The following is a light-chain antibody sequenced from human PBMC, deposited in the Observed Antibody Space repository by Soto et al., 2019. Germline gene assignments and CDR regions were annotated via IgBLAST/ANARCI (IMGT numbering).Light chain of an antibody. CDR2: DAS. CDR1: QSVSSY. Sequence: EIVLTQSPATLSLSPGERATLSCRASQSVSSYLAWYQQKPGQAPRLLIYDASNRATGIPARFSGSGSGTDFTLTISSLEPDDFAVYYCQQLSNWPVTFGPGTKVDIK. CDR3: QQLSNWPVT. V-gene: IGKV3-11*01. J-gene: IGKJ3*01.